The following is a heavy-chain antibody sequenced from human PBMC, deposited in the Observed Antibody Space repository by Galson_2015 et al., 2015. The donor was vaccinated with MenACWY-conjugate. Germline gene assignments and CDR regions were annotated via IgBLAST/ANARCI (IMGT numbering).Heavy chain of an antibody. D-gene: IGHD2-2*01. CDR2: VRRKACGETT. CDR1: GFTFRQYA. V-gene: IGHV3-49*04. CDR3: ARGQTVPGAEYYFDY. Sequence: SLSCAGSGFTFRQYALSWVGQAPGKGLECIGFVRRKACGETTQYAAAVKGRFTISRDASKSIAYVQMNSLKTEDTAVYYCARGQTVPGAEYYFDYWGQGTLVTVSS. J-gene: IGHJ4*02.